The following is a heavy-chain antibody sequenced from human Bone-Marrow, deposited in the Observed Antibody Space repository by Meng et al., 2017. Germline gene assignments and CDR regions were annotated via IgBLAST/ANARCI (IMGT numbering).Heavy chain of an antibody. D-gene: IGHD1-26*01. Sequence: QRQPQASGPRLVKPSQTLSLTCTVSGGAISSGGYYWSWIRQHPGKGLEWIGYIYYSGSTYYNPSLKSLVTISVDTSKNQFSLKLSSVTAADTAVYYCARVGYSGSRVTSYYFDYWGQGTLVTVSS. CDR2: IYYSGST. CDR1: GGAISSGGYY. J-gene: IGHJ4*02. V-gene: IGHV4-31*01. CDR3: ARVGYSGSRVTSYYFDY.